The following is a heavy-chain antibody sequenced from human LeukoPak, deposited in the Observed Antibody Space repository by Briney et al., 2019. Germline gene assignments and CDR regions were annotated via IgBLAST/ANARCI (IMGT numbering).Heavy chain of an antibody. CDR3: ARGFPLYSGTYSDTFDI. V-gene: IGHV4-59*01. CDR2: IYYSGDT. D-gene: IGHD1-26*01. Sequence: PSETLSLTCTVSRGSISGYSWSWIRQSPGGGLDWIGYIYYSGDTAYNPSLRSRVTLSVDTSKNQFSLRLSSVTAADTALYYCARGFPLYSGTYSDTFDIWGRGTMVTVSS. CDR1: RGSISGYS. J-gene: IGHJ3*02.